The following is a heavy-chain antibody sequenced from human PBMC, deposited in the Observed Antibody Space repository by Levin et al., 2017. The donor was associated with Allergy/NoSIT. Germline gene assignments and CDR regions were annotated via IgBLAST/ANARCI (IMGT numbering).Heavy chain of an antibody. V-gene: IGHV1-2*02. Sequence: ASVKVSCKASGYTFTGYYMHWVRQAPGQGLEWMGWINPNSGGTNYAQKFQGRVTMTRDTSISTAYMELSRLRSDDTAVYYCARDIDDYVWGSPPRDWGQGTLVTVSS. CDR3: ARDIDDYVWGSPPRD. J-gene: IGHJ4*02. CDR2: INPNSGGT. CDR1: GYTFTGYY. D-gene: IGHD3-16*01.